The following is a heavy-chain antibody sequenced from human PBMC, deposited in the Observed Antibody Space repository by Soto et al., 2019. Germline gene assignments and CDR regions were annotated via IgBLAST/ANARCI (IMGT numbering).Heavy chain of an antibody. D-gene: IGHD2-8*01. CDR2: VYRNDDK. CDR1: GFSLSTSQVG. Sequence: SGPTLVNPTQTLTLTCTFSGFSLSTSQVGVGWIRQPPGKALEWLAHVYRNDDKYYSLSLKSRLTISKDTSKSQVVLTMTNMDPVDTATYYCALLNTRGYYFDYWGQGALVTVS. CDR3: ALLNTRGYYFDY. V-gene: IGHV2-5*01. J-gene: IGHJ4*02.